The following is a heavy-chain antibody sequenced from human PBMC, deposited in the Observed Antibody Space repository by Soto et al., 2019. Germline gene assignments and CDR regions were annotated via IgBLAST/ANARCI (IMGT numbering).Heavy chain of an antibody. V-gene: IGHV1-69*12. J-gene: IGHJ6*02. CDR2: IIPIFGTA. D-gene: IGHD7-27*01. Sequence: QVQLVQSGAEVKKPGSSVKVSCKASGGTFSSYAISWVRQAPGQGLEWMGGIIPIFGTANYAQKFQGRVTIPADESTSTDYMELSSLRSEDTAVYYCASAPSRYYYYGMDVWGQGTTVTVSS. CDR3: ASAPSRYYYYGMDV. CDR1: GGTFSSYA.